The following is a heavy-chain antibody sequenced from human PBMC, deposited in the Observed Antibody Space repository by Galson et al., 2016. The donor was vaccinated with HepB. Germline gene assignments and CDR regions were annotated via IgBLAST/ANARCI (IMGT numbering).Heavy chain of an antibody. J-gene: IGHJ4*02. CDR3: VGSHYRSSSDY. V-gene: IGHV3-53*01. CDR1: GFTFSDYS. Sequence: SLRLSCAASGFTFSDYSMNWVRQPPGKGLEWVSGIYASGRTFYADSVKGRFTIDNSKNTLFLQMNSLRVEDTAVYYCVGSHYRSSSDYWGQGTLVTVSS. CDR2: IYASGRT. D-gene: IGHD1-26*01.